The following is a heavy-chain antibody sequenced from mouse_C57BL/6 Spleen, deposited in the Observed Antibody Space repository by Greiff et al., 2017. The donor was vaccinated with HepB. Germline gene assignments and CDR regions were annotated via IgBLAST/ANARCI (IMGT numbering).Heavy chain of an antibody. CDR1: GFTFSSYG. Sequence: EVKLVESGGDLVKPGGSLKLSCAASGFTFSSYGMSWVRQTPDKRLEWVATISSGGSYTYYPDSVKGRCTISRDNAKNTLYLQMSSLKSEDTAMYYCARRGTLGCFDYWGQGTTLTVSS. J-gene: IGHJ2*01. CDR2: ISSGGSYT. V-gene: IGHV5-6*01. D-gene: IGHD3-2*02. CDR3: ARRGTLGCFDY.